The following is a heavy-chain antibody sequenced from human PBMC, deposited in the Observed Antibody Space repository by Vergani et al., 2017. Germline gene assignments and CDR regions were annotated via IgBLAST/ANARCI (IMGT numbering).Heavy chain of an antibody. D-gene: IGHD5-18*01. J-gene: IGHJ6*02. CDR3: ARVGDTAMVEGYYYGMDV. Sequence: EVQLLESGGGLVQPGGPLRLSCAASGFTFSSYWMSWVRQAPGKGLEWVANIKQDGSEKYYVDSVKGRFTISRDNAKNSLYLQMNSLRAEDTAVYYCARVGDTAMVEGYYYGMDVWGQGTTVTVSS. CDR1: GFTFSSYW. V-gene: IGHV3-7*04. CDR2: IKQDGSEK.